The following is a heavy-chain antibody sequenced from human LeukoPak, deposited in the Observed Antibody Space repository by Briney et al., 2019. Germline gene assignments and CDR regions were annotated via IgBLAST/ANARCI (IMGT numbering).Heavy chain of an antibody. D-gene: IGHD1-1*01. J-gene: IGHJ4*01. Sequence: SETLSLTCTVSGGSVSSGSYYWSWIRQPPGKGLEWIGYIYYSGSTNYNPSLKSRVTISVDTSKNQFSLKLSSVTAADTAVYYCARSYGHSPQERWGQGTLVTVSS. CDR1: GGSVSSGSYY. CDR2: IYYSGST. V-gene: IGHV4-61*01. CDR3: ARSYGHSPQER.